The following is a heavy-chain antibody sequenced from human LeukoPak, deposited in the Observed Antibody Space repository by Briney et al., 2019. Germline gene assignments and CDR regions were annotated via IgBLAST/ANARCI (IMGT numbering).Heavy chain of an antibody. V-gene: IGHV4-59*08. D-gene: IGHD5-12*01. J-gene: IGHJ3*02. CDR3: ARLRGAFDI. CDR2: IYYSGST. CDR1: GGSISSYY. Sequence: PSETLSLTCTVSGGSISSYYLRWIRQPPGKGLEWIGYIYYSGSTNYNPSLKSRVTISVDTSKNQFSLKLSSVTAADTAVYYCARLRGAFDIWGQETMVTVSS.